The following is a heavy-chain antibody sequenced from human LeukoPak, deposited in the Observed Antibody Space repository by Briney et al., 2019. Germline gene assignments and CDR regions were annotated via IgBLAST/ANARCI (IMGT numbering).Heavy chain of an antibody. Sequence: GGSLRLSCAASGFTFSSYSMNWVRQAPGKGLEWVSYISSSSSTIYYADSVKGRFTISRDNAKNSLYLQMNSLRAEDTAVYYCAKLQAVAGPGDYFDYWGQGTLVTVSS. V-gene: IGHV3-48*01. J-gene: IGHJ4*02. CDR1: GFTFSSYS. CDR3: AKLQAVAGPGDYFDY. CDR2: ISSSSSTI. D-gene: IGHD6-19*01.